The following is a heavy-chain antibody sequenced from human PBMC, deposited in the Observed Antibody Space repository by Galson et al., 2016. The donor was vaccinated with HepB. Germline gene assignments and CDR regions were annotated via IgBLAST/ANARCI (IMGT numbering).Heavy chain of an antibody. CDR3: ARDPLRYGDRHFDY. V-gene: IGHV3-30-3*01. D-gene: IGHD4-17*01. CDR1: GFTFSNYA. CDR2: ISYDGSNK. J-gene: IGHJ4*02. Sequence: SLRLSCAASGFTFSNYAMHWVRQAPGKGLEWVAIISYDGSNKYYANSVKGRFTISRDNSKNTPYLQMNILRAEDTAVYYCARDPLRYGDRHFDYWGQGTLVTVSS.